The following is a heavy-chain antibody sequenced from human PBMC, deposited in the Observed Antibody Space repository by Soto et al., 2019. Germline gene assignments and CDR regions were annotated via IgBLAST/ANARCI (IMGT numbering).Heavy chain of an antibody. CDR2: IIPIFGTA. V-gene: IGHV1-69*12. CDR3: ARESRYCSGGSCYFLPGIDY. Sequence: QVQLVQSGAEVKKPGSSVKVSCKASGGTCSSYAISWVRQVPGQGREWMGGIIPIFGTANYAQKFQGRVTITADESTSTAYMELSSLRSEDTAVYYCARESRYCSGGSCYFLPGIDYWGQGTLVTVSS. J-gene: IGHJ4*02. D-gene: IGHD2-15*01. CDR1: GGTCSSYA.